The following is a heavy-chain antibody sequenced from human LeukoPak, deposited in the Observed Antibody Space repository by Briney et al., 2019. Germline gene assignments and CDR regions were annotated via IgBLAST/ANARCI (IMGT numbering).Heavy chain of an antibody. V-gene: IGHV3-23*01. Sequence: PGGSLRLSCAVSGISLSNYGMSWVRQAPGKGLEWVAGLSDSGGRTNYADSVKGRLTISRDNSKNTLYLQMNSLRVEDTAVYFCAKRGVVIRVILVGFHKEAYYFDSWGQGALVTVSS. D-gene: IGHD3-22*01. CDR2: LSDSGGRT. CDR3: AKRGVVIRVILVGFHKEAYYFDS. J-gene: IGHJ4*02. CDR1: GISLSNYG.